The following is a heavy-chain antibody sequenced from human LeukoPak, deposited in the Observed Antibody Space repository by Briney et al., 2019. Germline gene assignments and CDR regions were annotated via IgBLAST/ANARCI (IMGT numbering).Heavy chain of an antibody. D-gene: IGHD3-16*02. V-gene: IGHV7-4-1*02. CDR2: INPNTGNP. CDR3: ARAYQPLGGLSFPDS. CDR1: GYIFNSQG. Sequence: GASVKVSCKASGYIFNSQGMNWVRQAPGQGLEWMGWINPNTGNPAYAQGFTGRFVFSLDTSVTTTYLQISGLKAEDSAVYYCARAYQPLGGLSFPDSWGQGTLVTVSS. J-gene: IGHJ5*01.